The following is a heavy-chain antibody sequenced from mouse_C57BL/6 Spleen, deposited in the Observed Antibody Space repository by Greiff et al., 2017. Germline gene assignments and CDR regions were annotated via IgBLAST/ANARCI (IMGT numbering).Heavy chain of an antibody. V-gene: IGHV1-61*01. J-gene: IGHJ3*01. D-gene: IGHD2-3*01. Sequence: QVQLQQPGAELVRPGSSVKLSCKASGYTFTSYWMDWVKQRPGQGLEWIGNIYPSDSETHYNQKFKDKATLTVDKSSSTAYMQLSSLTSEDSAVYYCARGWLLRGFAYWGQGTLVTVSA. CDR3: ARGWLLRGFAY. CDR2: IYPSDSET. CDR1: GYTFTSYW.